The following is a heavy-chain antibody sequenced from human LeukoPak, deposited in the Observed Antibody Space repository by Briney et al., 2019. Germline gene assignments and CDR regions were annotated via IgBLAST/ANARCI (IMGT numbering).Heavy chain of an antibody. Sequence: GGSLRLSCAASGFTFDDYAMHWVRQDPGKGLEWDSGISWNSGSIGYADSVKGRFTISRDNAKNSLYLQMNSLRAEDTALYYCAKVLGGGYNAFDYWGQGTLVTVSS. CDR1: GFTFDDYA. V-gene: IGHV3-9*01. CDR3: AKVLGGGYNAFDY. J-gene: IGHJ4*02. CDR2: ISWNSGSI. D-gene: IGHD5-12*01.